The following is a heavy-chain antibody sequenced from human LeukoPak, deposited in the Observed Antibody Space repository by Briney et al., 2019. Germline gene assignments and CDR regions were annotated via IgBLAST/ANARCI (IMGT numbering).Heavy chain of an antibody. CDR2: ISSSSSYI. J-gene: IGHJ4*02. CDR3: ARVYCSGGDCYSVFDY. V-gene: IGHV3-21*01. CDR1: GFTFSSYA. D-gene: IGHD2-15*01. Sequence: GGSLRLSCAASGFTFSSYAMSWVRQAPGKGLEWVSSISSSSSYIKYADSVKGRFTISRDNAKNSLYLQMDSLRAEDTAVYHCARVYCSGGDCYSVFDYWGQGTLVTVSS.